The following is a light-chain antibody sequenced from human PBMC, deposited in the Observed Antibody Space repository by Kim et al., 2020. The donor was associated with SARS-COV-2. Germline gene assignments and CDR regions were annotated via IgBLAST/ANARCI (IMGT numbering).Light chain of an antibody. V-gene: IGKV3-11*01. CDR2: DAS. CDR1: QSVARY. Sequence: ETVLTQSPVILSLSLGERATLSCRASQSVARYLAWYQHKDGQAPRLLIFDASSRATGVPPKFIGSGSGTDFTLTISDLAPEDFAVYYCQHRSSWPLTFGGGTRVEIK. CDR3: QHRSSWPLT. J-gene: IGKJ4*01.